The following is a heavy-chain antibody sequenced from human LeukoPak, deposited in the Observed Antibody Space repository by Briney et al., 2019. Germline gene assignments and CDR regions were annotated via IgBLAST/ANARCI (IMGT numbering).Heavy chain of an antibody. CDR3: ARARYSGYDLDFDY. CDR1: GGSISSSSYY. V-gene: IGHV4-39*01. CDR2: IYYSGST. D-gene: IGHD5-12*01. Sequence: SETVSLTCTVSGGSISSSSYYWGWIRQPPGKGLEWIGSIYYSGSTYYNPSLKSRVTISVDTSKNQFSLKLSSVTAADTAVYYCARARYSGYDLDFDYRGQGTLVTVSS. J-gene: IGHJ4*02.